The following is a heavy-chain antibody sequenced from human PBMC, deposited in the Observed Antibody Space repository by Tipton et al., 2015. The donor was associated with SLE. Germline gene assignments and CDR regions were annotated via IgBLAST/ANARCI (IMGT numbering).Heavy chain of an antibody. CDR1: GGSISTYY. CDR3: ASYCSGGRCYSDY. J-gene: IGHJ4*02. V-gene: IGHV4-59*01. CDR2: IYHTGST. D-gene: IGHD2-15*01. Sequence: LTCTVSGGSISTYYWSWIRQPPKQGLEWIGWIYHTGSTDYNPSLKSRVTISVDTSKNQFSLRLSSVTAADTAVYYCASYCSGGRCYSDYWGQGTLVTVSS.